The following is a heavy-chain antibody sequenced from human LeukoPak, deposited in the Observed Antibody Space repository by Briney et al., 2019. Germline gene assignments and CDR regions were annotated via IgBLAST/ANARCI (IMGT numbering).Heavy chain of an antibody. J-gene: IGHJ4*02. Sequence: GASVKVSCKASGYTFTGYYMHWVRQAPGQGLEWMGWINPNSGGTNYAQKFQVRVTMTRDTSISTAYMELSRLRSDDTAVYYCTRSPRSYYDSSGYSLFDYWGQGTLVTVSS. D-gene: IGHD3-22*01. CDR2: INPNSGGT. CDR1: GYTFTGYY. V-gene: IGHV1-2*02. CDR3: TRSPRSYYDSSGYSLFDY.